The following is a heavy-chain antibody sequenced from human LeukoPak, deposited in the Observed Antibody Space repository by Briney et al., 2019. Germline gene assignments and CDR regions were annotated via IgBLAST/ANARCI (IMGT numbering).Heavy chain of an antibody. CDR3: ATNGFGYCSGGSCYSY. D-gene: IGHD2-15*01. Sequence: ASVKVSCKVSGYTLTELSMHWVRQAPGKGLEWMGGFDPEDGETIYAQKFQGRVTMTEDTSTDTAYMELSSLRSEDTAVYYCATNGFGYCSGGSCYSYWGQGTLVTVSS. J-gene: IGHJ4*02. CDR2: FDPEDGET. CDR1: GYTLTELS. V-gene: IGHV1-24*01.